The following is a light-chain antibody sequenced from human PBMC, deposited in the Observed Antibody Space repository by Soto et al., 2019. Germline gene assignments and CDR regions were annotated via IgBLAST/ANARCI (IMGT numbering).Light chain of an antibody. Sequence: EIVLTQSPSTLSLSPVERATLSCRTSQSVGSSLAWYQQKPGQPPRLLIYDSSNRATGIPGRFSGSGSGTDFTLTISSLEPADFAVYYCQQRSLLFTFGGGTKVDIK. CDR2: DSS. V-gene: IGKV3-11*01. CDR1: QSVGSS. CDR3: QQRSLLFT. J-gene: IGKJ4*01.